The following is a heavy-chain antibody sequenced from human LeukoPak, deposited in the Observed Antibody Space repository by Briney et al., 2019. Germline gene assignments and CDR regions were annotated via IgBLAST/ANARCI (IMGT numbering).Heavy chain of an antibody. CDR1: GGSISSHY. V-gene: IGHV4-59*11. CDR3: ARDYEGYSGYDWRGFGY. CDR2: TYYSGST. J-gene: IGHJ4*02. Sequence: SETLSLTCTVSGGSISSHYWSWIRQPPGKGLEWIGYTYYSGSTNYNPSLKSRVTISVDTSKNQFSLKLSSVTAADTAVYYCARDYEGYSGYDWRGFGYWGQGTLVTVSS. D-gene: IGHD5-12*01.